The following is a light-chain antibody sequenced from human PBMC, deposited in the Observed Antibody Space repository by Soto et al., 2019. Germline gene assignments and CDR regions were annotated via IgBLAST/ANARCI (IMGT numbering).Light chain of an antibody. CDR1: GSKIGDGFN. Sequence: QSVLTQPPSLSGAPGRNITIAGTEAGSKIGDGFNVHGYQQLPGTPPKLLVFGNTNRPSGVPDRFSGSKSGTSASLVITGLQAEDEADYYCQSYDTGLSGPVVFGGGTKLTVL. V-gene: IGLV1-40*01. CDR2: GNT. J-gene: IGLJ2*01. CDR3: QSYDTGLSGPVV.